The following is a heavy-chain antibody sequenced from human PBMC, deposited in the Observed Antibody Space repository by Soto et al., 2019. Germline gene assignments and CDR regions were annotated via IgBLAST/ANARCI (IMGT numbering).Heavy chain of an antibody. V-gene: IGHV3-30-3*01. CDR2: ISYDGSNK. CDR3: ARDPTRYSSSSQAAFDI. D-gene: IGHD6-6*01. CDR1: GFTFSSYA. J-gene: IGHJ3*02. Sequence: GGSLRLSCAASGFTFSSYAIHWVRQAPGKGLEWVAVISYDGSNKYYADSVKGRFTISRDNSKNTLYLQMNSLRAEDTAVYYCARDPTRYSSSSQAAFDIWGQGTMVTVS.